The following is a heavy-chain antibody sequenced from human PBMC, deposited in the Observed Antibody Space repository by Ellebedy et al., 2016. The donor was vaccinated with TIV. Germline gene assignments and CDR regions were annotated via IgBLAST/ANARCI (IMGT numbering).Heavy chain of an antibody. D-gene: IGHD3-10*01. V-gene: IGHV3-9*01. Sequence: GGSLRLSXAASGFTFDDYAMHWVRQAPGKGLEWVSGISWNSGSIGYADSVKGRFTISRDNAKNSLYLQMNSLRAEDTALYYCARITMVRGAIRREHWYFDLWGRGTLVTVSS. CDR2: ISWNSGSI. J-gene: IGHJ2*01. CDR3: ARITMVRGAIRREHWYFDL. CDR1: GFTFDDYA.